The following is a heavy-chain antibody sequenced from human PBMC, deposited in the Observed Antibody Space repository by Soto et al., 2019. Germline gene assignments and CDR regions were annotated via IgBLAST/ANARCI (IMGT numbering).Heavy chain of an antibody. Sequence: QITLKESGPTLVTPTQTLTLTCTFSGFSLTTTGLGVAWIRQPPGKALEWLALIYWNDEKRYRPSLRSRLTIPKDTSKNQVVLTMTDMDPVDTATYFCAHEGFGSDNWFDAWGQGALVIVSS. J-gene: IGHJ5*02. D-gene: IGHD3-10*01. V-gene: IGHV2-5*01. CDR1: GFSLTTTGLG. CDR3: AHEGFGSDNWFDA. CDR2: IYWNDEK.